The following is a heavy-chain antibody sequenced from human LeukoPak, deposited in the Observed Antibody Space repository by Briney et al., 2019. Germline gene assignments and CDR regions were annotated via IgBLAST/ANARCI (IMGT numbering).Heavy chain of an antibody. Sequence: GVSLRLSCAASGFTFSSYWMRGVRQVPGKGLVWVSRINSDGSSTSYADSVKGRFTISRDNAKNTLYVQMNSLRAEDTAVYYCSTGSGHAFDIWGRGTMVTVSS. CDR1: GFTFSSYW. J-gene: IGHJ3*02. CDR3: STGSGHAFDI. V-gene: IGHV3-74*01. D-gene: IGHD3-10*01. CDR2: INSDGSST.